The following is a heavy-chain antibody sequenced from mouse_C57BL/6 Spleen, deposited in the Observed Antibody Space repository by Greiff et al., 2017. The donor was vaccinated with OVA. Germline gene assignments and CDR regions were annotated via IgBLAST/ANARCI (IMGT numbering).Heavy chain of an antibody. CDR3: ARGGLAYY. V-gene: IGHV1-69*01. J-gene: IGHJ2*01. CDR1: GYTFTSYW. D-gene: IGHD6-1*01. CDR2: IDPSDSYT. Sequence: QVQLQQPGAELVMPGASVKLSCKASGYTFTSYWMHWVKQRPGQGLEWIGEIDPSDSYTNYNQKFKGKSTLTVDKSSSTAYMQLSSLTSEDSAVYYCARGGLAYYWGQGTTLTVSS.